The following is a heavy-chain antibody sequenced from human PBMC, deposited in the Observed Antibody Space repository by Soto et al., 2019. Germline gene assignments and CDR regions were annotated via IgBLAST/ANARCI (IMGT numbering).Heavy chain of an antibody. CDR3: AREDSGGLDY. D-gene: IGHD1-26*01. V-gene: IGHV1-18*01. J-gene: IGHJ4*02. Sequence: VSVKVSCKASGYKFSNYGISWVRQAPGQGLEWMGWFNSYNGDARYAQNLQGRVTMTTDTSTSTAYMELRSLRSDDTAVYYCAREDSGGLDYWGQGTLVTVSS. CDR1: GYKFSNYG. CDR2: FNSYNGDA.